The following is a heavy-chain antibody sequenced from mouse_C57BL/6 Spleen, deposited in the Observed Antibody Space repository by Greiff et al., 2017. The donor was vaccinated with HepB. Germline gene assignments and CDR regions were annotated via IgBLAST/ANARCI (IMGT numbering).Heavy chain of an antibody. Sequence: EVQLVESGGGLVKPGGSRKLSCAASGFTFSDYGMHWVRQAPEKGLEWVAYISSGSSTIYYADTVKGRFTISRDNAKNTLFLQMTSLRSEDTAMYYCARCLDYYGYAMDYWGQGTSVTVSS. J-gene: IGHJ4*01. V-gene: IGHV5-17*01. CDR1: GFTFSDYG. CDR2: ISSGSSTI. D-gene: IGHD1-1*01. CDR3: ARCLDYYGYAMDY.